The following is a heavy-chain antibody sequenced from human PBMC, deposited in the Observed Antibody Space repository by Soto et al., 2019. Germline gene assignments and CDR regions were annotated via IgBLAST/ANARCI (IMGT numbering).Heavy chain of an antibody. Sequence: EVQLVESGGGLVQPGRSLRLSCAASGFTFDDYAMHWVRQAPGKGLEWVSGISWNNGYMGYADSVKGRFTVSRDNAKNSLYLQMNSLRVEDTALYYCAKLSGYDGGYFDYWGQGTLVTVSS. D-gene: IGHD5-12*01. CDR2: ISWNNGYM. J-gene: IGHJ4*02. CDR1: GFTFDDYA. V-gene: IGHV3-9*01. CDR3: AKLSGYDGGYFDY.